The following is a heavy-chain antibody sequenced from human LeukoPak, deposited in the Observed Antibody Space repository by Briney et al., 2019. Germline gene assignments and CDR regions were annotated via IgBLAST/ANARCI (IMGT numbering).Heavy chain of an antibody. Sequence: SETLSLTCTVSGGSISNYYWSWIRQPPGKGLEWIGYMYYSGSTNYNPSLKSRVTISVDTSKNQFSLKLRSVTAADTAVCYCASSHPLGSNNDYYTPFDYWGQGTLVTVSS. D-gene: IGHD3-3*01. J-gene: IGHJ4*02. CDR3: ASSHPLGSNNDYYTPFDY. CDR1: GGSISNYY. V-gene: IGHV4-59*01. CDR2: MYYSGST.